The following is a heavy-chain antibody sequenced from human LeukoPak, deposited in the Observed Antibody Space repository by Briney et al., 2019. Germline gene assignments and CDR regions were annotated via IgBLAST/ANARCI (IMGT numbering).Heavy chain of an antibody. J-gene: IGHJ3*02. CDR1: GYTFTGYY. V-gene: IGHV1-2*02. Sequence: ASVKVSCKASGYTFTGYYMHWVRQAPGQGLEWMGWINPNSGGTNYAQKLQGRVTMTTDTSTSTAYMELRSLRSDDTAVYYCARATVDYDYDAFDIWGQGTMVTVSS. CDR3: ARATVDYDYDAFDI. CDR2: INPNSGGT. D-gene: IGHD5-12*01.